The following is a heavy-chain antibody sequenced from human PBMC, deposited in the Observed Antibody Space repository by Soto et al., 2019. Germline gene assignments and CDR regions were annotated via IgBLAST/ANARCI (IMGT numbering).Heavy chain of an antibody. V-gene: IGHV1-46*03. CDR1: GYTFTSYY. Sequence: ASVKVSCKASGYTFTSYYMHWLRQAPGQGLEWMGIINPSGGSTSYAQKFQGRVTMTRDTSTSTVYMELSSLRSEDTAVYYCARDYYDFWTEGFNWFDPWGQGTLVTVSS. CDR3: ARDYYDFWTEGFNWFDP. D-gene: IGHD3-3*01. CDR2: INPSGGST. J-gene: IGHJ5*02.